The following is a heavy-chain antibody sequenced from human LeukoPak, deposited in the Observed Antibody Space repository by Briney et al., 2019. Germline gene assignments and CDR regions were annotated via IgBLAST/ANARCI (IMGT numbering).Heavy chain of an antibody. V-gene: IGHV4-39*07. CDR1: GGSFSSTSYY. J-gene: IGHJ4*02. CDR2: IYHSGST. CDR3: AREKNYYDSSGYYQDDY. Sequence: SETLSLTCTVSGGSFSSTSYYWGWIRQPPGKGLEWIGSIYHSGSTYYNPSLKSRVTISVDTSKNQFSLKLSSVTAADTAVYYCAREKNYYDSSGYYQDDYWGQGTLVTVSS. D-gene: IGHD3-22*01.